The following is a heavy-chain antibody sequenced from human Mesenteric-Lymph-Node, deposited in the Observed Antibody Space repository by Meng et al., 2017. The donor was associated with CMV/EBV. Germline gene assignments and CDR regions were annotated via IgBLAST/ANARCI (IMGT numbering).Heavy chain of an antibody. CDR3: ARDSSSSSENWFDP. V-gene: IGHV1-3*01. D-gene: IGHD6-6*01. Sequence: ASEYPFTTYALHWVRQATGQRLEWMGWISAGSGDTKYSQKFQGRITITRDTSTSTVYMELSSLRSEDTAVYYCARDSSSSSENWFDPWGQGTLVTVSS. CDR2: ISAGSGDT. CDR1: EYPFTTYA. J-gene: IGHJ5*02.